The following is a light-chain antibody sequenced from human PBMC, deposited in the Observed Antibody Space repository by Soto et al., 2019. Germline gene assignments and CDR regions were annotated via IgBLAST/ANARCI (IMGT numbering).Light chain of an antibody. CDR2: NVS. J-gene: IGLJ1*01. Sequence: QSVLTQPASVSGSPGQSITISCTGTSSDVGGYNSVSWYQQHPGKAPKLMIYNVSNRPSGISNRSSGSKSGNTASLTISGLQAEDEADYYCSSYTSSSTYVFGTGTKVTVL. CDR1: SSDVGGYNS. CDR3: SSYTSSSTYV. V-gene: IGLV2-14*03.